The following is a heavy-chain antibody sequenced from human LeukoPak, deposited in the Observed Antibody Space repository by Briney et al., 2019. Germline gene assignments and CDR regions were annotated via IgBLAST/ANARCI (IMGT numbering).Heavy chain of an antibody. V-gene: IGHV4-59*01. CDR3: ARGDDSSGYYFLDY. J-gene: IGHJ4*02. CDR1: GGSISSYY. CDR2: IYYSGST. D-gene: IGHD3-22*01. Sequence: SETLSLTCTVSGGSISSYYWSWIRQPPGKGLEWIGYIYYSGSTNYNPSLKSRVTISVDTSKNHFSLKLSSVTAADTAVYYCARGDDSSGYYFLDYWGQGTLVTVSS.